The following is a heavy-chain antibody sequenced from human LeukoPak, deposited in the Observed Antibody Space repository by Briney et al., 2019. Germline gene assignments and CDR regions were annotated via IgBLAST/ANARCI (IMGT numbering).Heavy chain of an antibody. CDR1: GGSFSGYY. CDR2: INHSGST. CDR3: ARGKNDFWSGYYYLFDY. J-gene: IGHJ4*02. V-gene: IGHV4-34*01. D-gene: IGHD3-3*01. Sequence: SETLSLTCAVYGGSFSGYYWSWIRQPPGKGLEWIGEINHSGSTNYNPSLKSRVTISVDTSKNQFPLKLSSVTAADTAVYYCARGKNDFWSGYYYLFDYWGQGTLVTVSS.